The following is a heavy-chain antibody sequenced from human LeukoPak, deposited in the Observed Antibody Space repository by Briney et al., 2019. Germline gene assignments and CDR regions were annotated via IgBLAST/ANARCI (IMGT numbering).Heavy chain of an antibody. J-gene: IGHJ5*02. CDR1: GFTFTNYG. D-gene: IGHD4-11*01. V-gene: IGHV3-33*01. CDR2: IWHDGNRQ. Sequence: PGGSLRLSCAASGFTFTNYGIHFVRQAPGKGLEWVALIWHDGNRQYYADSVKGRFTISRDDSKNTVSLQMNSLRAEDTAIYYCSRDLNSNNSNPGWFDPWGQGTLVTVSS. CDR3: SRDLNSNNSNPGWFDP.